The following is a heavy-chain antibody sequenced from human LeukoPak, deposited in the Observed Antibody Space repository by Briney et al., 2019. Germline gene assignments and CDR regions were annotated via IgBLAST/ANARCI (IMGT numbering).Heavy chain of an antibody. J-gene: IGHJ3*02. Sequence: GGSLRLSCAASGFTFSSYAMHWVRQAPGKGLEWVAFIQYDGSTEYYADSVKGRFTISRDKSKKTMYLQMNTLRAEDTAVYYCARGSSWAFDIWGQGTKVTVSS. CDR2: IQYDGSTE. CDR1: GFTFSSYA. CDR3: ARGSSWAFDI. V-gene: IGHV3-30*02.